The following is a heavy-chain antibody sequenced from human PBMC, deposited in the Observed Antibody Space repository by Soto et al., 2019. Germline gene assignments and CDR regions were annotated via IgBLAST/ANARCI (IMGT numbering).Heavy chain of an antibody. CDR1: GFTFSSYA. D-gene: IGHD2-2*01. CDR3: ARSRVVLATSPFDI. CDR2: ISGSGGST. J-gene: IGHJ3*02. Sequence: GGSLRRSCAACGFTFSSYAISWVRQAPGKRLEWVSVISGSGGSTYYADSVKGRFTISRDNSKNTLYLQMNSLRAEDTAVYYCARSRVVLATSPFDIWGQGTMVTVSS. V-gene: IGHV3-23*01.